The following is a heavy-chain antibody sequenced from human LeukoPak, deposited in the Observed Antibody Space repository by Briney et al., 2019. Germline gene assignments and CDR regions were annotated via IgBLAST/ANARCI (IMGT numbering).Heavy chain of an antibody. J-gene: IGHJ4*02. CDR3: ARFGYDYGLDY. V-gene: IGHV4-59*01. CDR2: IYYNGNT. CDR1: GGSISPYY. Sequence: PSETLSLTCTVSGGSISPYYWSWIRQPPGKGLEWIGYIYYNGNTNYNPSLKSRVTISVDTSKNQFSLKLSSVTAADTAVYYCARFGYDYGLDYWGQGTLVTVSS. D-gene: IGHD4/OR15-4a*01.